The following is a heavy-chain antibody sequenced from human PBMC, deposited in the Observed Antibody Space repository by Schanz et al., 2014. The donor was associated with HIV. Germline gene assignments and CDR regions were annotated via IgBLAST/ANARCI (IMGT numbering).Heavy chain of an antibody. Sequence: QVQLVESGGGVVQPGRSLRLSCAGSGFSFDTFGIHWVRQAPGKGLEWLAVISYDGRNKKFANSVKGRFTISRDNSKNTLYLQMNSLRVEDTALYYCAKDYATYSLDYWGQGTLVTVSS. J-gene: IGHJ4*02. CDR2: ISYDGRNK. V-gene: IGHV3-30*18. CDR3: AKDYATYSLDY. CDR1: GFSFDTFG. D-gene: IGHD2-15*01.